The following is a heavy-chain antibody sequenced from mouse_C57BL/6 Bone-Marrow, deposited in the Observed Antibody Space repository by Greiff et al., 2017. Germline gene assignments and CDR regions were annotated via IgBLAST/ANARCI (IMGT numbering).Heavy chain of an antibody. V-gene: IGHV1-81*01. Sequence: VKLVESGAELARPGASVKLSCKASGYTFTSYGISWVKQRTGQGLEWIGEIYPRSGNTYYNEKFKGKATLTADKSSSTAYMELRSLTSEDSAVYFCARVYYGSRGAWFAYWGQGTLVTVSA. J-gene: IGHJ3*01. D-gene: IGHD1-1*01. CDR1: GYTFTSYG. CDR2: IYPRSGNT. CDR3: ARVYYGSRGAWFAY.